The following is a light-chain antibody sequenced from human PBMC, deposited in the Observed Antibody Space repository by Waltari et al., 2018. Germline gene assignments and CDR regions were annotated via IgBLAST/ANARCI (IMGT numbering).Light chain of an antibody. V-gene: IGKV1-39*01. CDR3: QQSDSMPYT. Sequence: DIQMTQSPSSQSASVGDRVTFTCRASQNINTYVNWYQQKPGKAPKRLVFGASSLQTGVPSRFSGSGSGTDFTLTISSLQSEDFATYYCQQSDSMPYTFGQGTKLEV. J-gene: IGKJ2*01. CDR1: QNINTY. CDR2: GAS.